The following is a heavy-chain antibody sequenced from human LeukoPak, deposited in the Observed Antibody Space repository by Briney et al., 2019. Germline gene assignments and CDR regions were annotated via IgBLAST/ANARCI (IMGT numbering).Heavy chain of an antibody. Sequence: ASVKVSCKASGYTFTNYYMHWVRLAPGQGLEWMGIINPSGGSTNYAQKFQGRVTMTRDTSTSTVYMELSSLRSEDTAVYYCAREVRYCGSASCFYFDSWGQGTLVTVSS. CDR1: GYTFTNYY. D-gene: IGHD2-2*01. V-gene: IGHV1-46*01. CDR3: AREVRYCGSASCFYFDS. J-gene: IGHJ4*02. CDR2: INPSGGST.